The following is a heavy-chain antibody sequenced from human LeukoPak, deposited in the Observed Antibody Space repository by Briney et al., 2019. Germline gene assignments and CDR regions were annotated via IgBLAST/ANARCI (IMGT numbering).Heavy chain of an antibody. D-gene: IGHD3-10*01. V-gene: IGHV3-48*03. Sequence: AGGSLRLSCAASRFTFSSHEMNWVRQAPGKGLEWISHITTSGSKTYYADSVKGRFTISRDNAKKSLFLQMNSLRAEDTAVYYCASHSLWFGELAPWGQGTLVTVSS. CDR3: ASHSLWFGELAP. CDR1: RFTFSSHE. J-gene: IGHJ5*02. CDR2: ITTSGSKT.